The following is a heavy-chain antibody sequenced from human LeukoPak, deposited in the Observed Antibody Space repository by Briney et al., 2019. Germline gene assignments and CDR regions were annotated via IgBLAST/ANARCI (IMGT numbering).Heavy chain of an antibody. CDR3: ARLLRRDTYYFDY. CDR2: ISYSEST. Sequence: PSETLSLTCTVSGGSISSSSYYWGWIRQPPGKGLEWIGSISYSESTYYNPSLKSRVTISVDTSKNQFSLKLSSVTAADTAVYYCARLLRRDTYYFDYWGQGTLVTVSS. V-gene: IGHV4-39*01. D-gene: IGHD5-18*01. J-gene: IGHJ4*02. CDR1: GGSISSSSYY.